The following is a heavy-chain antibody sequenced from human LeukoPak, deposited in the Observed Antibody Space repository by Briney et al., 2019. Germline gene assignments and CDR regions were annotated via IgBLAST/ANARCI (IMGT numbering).Heavy chain of an antibody. J-gene: IGHJ4*02. Sequence: ETLSLTCAVSGGSISSSNWWSWVRQPPGKGLVWVSRINSDGSSTIHADSVKGRFTISRDNAKNTLYLQMNSLRAEDTAVYYCAREVYSSGWSSFDYWGQGTLVTVSS. D-gene: IGHD6-19*01. CDR2: INSDGSST. V-gene: IGHV3-74*01. CDR1: GGSISSSNW. CDR3: AREVYSSGWSSFDY.